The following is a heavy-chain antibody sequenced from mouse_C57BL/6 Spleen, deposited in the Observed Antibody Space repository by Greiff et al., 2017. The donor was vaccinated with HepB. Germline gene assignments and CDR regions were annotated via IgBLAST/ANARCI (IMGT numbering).Heavy chain of an antibody. CDR3: ARSSSDYYVGRRPDY. D-gene: IGHD1-1*01. V-gene: IGHV1-76*01. J-gene: IGHJ2*01. CDR1: GYTFTDYY. CDR2: IYPGSGNT. Sequence: QVQLQQSGAELVRPGASVKLSCKASGYTFTDYYINWVKQRPGQGLEWIARIYPGSGNTYYNEKFKGKATLTAEKSSSTAYMQLNSLTSEDSAVYFCARSSSDYYVGRRPDYWGQGTTLTVSS.